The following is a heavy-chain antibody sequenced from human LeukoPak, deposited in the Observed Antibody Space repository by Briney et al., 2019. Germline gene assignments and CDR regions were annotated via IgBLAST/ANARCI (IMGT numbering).Heavy chain of an antibody. D-gene: IGHD3-16*01. Sequence: GGSLRLSCAVSGFTFSSYAMNWVRQPPGKGLEWVSVISDRGASAYYADSVKGRFTISRDNSKNTLYLQMNSLRAEDTAVYYCAKAPSRSTSYGFDPWGQGTLVTVSS. CDR2: ISDRGASA. CDR3: AKAPSRSTSYGFDP. CDR1: GFTFSSYA. J-gene: IGHJ5*02. V-gene: IGHV3-23*01.